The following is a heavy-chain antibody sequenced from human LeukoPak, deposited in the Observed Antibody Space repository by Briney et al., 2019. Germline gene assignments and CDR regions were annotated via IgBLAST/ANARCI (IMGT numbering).Heavy chain of an antibody. Sequence: SETLSLTCSVSGDSISYYLWAWIRQPAGKPLEWLGRIYTSGSTHYNPSVRGRASISVDTSESQFSLKLTSVTAADTAVYYCARDRDCSGGSCYVWGKGTTVTVSS. J-gene: IGHJ6*04. CDR2: IYTSGST. CDR3: ARDRDCSGGSCYV. D-gene: IGHD2-15*01. V-gene: IGHV4-4*07. CDR1: GDSISYYL.